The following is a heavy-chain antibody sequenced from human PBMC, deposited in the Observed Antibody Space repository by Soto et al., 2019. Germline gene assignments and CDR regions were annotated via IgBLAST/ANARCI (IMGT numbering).Heavy chain of an antibody. J-gene: IGHJ3*02. V-gene: IGHV4-59*01. CDR3: AKSIAAPPDDAFDI. D-gene: IGHD6-6*01. Sequence: PSETLSLTCTVSGGSIIRYYWNWIRQPPGKGLEWIAYIHYSGSTNYNPSLKSRVTISVGTSKNQFSLKVSSVTAADTAVYYCAKSIAAPPDDAFDIWGQGTMVTVSS. CDR1: GGSIIRYY. CDR2: IHYSGST.